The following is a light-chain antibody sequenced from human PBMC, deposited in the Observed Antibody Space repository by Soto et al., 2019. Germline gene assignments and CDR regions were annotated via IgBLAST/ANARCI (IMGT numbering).Light chain of an antibody. Sequence: QSALTQPASVSGSSGQLITISCTGTSSDVATYNLVSWYQQRPGTAPQLIIYEVTKRPSGVSTRFSGSQSGNTASLTISGLQADDEADYYCCSRVFGGGTKLTVL. CDR3: CSRV. J-gene: IGLJ3*02. CDR2: EVT. V-gene: IGLV2-23*02. CDR1: SSDVATYNL.